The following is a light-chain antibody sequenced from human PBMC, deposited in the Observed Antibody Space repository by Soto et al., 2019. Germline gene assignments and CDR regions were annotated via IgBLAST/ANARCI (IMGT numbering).Light chain of an antibody. V-gene: IGKV3-15*01. CDR1: RSVSSN. J-gene: IGKJ1*01. Sequence: EIATTQSPSTLSGSLGERDTLSCRASRSVSSNLAWYQRKPGQAPRLLIYGASSRATGIPARFSGSGSGTDFTLTSSRLEPDDCTVYYCQHYSNSGTLGQGTKVDIK. CDR2: GAS. CDR3: QHYSNSGT.